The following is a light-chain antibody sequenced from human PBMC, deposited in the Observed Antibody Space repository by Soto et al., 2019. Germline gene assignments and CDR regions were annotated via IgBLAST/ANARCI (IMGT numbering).Light chain of an antibody. Sequence: DILMTQSPSTLSVSVCDRVTITCLASQSISSWLAWYQQKPGKAPKLLIYDASSLESGVPSRFSGSGSGTEFTLTISSLQPDDFATYYCQQYNTFLTFGGGTKVDIK. CDR1: QSISSW. CDR3: QQYNTFLT. V-gene: IGKV1-5*01. J-gene: IGKJ4*01. CDR2: DAS.